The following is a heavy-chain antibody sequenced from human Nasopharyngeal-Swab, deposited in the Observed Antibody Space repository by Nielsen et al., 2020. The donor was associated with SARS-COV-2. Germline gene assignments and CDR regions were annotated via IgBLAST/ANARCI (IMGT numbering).Heavy chain of an antibody. CDR2: ISSSSSYI. V-gene: IGHV3-21*01. Sequence: GESLKISCAASGFTFSSYSMNWVRQAPGKGLEWVSSISSSSSYIYYADSVKGRFTISRDNAKNSLYLQMNSLRAEDTAVYYCARDDTTYTDRYHNWFDPWGQGTLVTVSS. CDR1: GFTFSSYS. D-gene: IGHD1-1*01. CDR3: ARDDTTYTDRYHNWFDP. J-gene: IGHJ5*02.